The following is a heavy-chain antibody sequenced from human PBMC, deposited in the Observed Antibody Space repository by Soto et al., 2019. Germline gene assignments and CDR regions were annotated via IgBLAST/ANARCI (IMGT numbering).Heavy chain of an antibody. V-gene: IGHV1-18*01. J-gene: IGHJ5*02. Sequence: QILLVQSGAEVKKPGASVKVSCKASGYTFTMYGISWVRQAPGQGLEWMGWISGYNGKTRYAEKVQGRVTMTTDTSTSTAYMELRSLGFDDTAVYYCARNPGAVGTTWLDPWGQGSLVTVSS. CDR2: ISGYNGKT. CDR3: ARNPGAVGTTWLDP. D-gene: IGHD1-7*01. CDR1: GYTFTMYG.